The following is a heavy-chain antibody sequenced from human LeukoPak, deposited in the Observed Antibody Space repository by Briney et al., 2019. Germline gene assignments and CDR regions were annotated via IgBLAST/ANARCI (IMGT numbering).Heavy chain of an antibody. D-gene: IGHD2-21*02. Sequence: SQTLSLTCTVSGGSISSGGYYWSWIRQHPGKGLEWIGYIYYSGSTYYNPSLKSRVTISVDTSKNQFSLKLSSVTAADTAVYYCARAGYCGGDCYLNWLDPWGQGTLVTVSS. CDR2: IYYSGST. J-gene: IGHJ5*02. V-gene: IGHV4-31*03. CDR1: GGSISSGGYY. CDR3: ARAGYCGGDCYLNWLDP.